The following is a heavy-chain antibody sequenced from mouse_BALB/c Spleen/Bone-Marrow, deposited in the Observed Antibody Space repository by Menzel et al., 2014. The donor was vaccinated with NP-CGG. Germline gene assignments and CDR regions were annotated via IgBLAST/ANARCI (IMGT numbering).Heavy chain of an antibody. J-gene: IGHJ4*01. Sequence: QVQLQQPGAELAKPGASVKMSCKASGYTFTSYWMYWIKQRPGQGLEWIGYINPSTGYTEYNQKFKDKATLTADKSSNTAYMQLSSLTADDSAVYYCARKGYGNYHYYAMDYWGQGTSVTVSS. V-gene: IGHV1-7*01. D-gene: IGHD2-1*01. CDR1: GYTFTSYW. CDR3: ARKGYGNYHYYAMDY. CDR2: INPSTGYT.